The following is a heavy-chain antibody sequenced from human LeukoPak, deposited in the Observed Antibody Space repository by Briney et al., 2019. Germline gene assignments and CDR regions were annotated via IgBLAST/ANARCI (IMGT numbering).Heavy chain of an antibody. J-gene: IGHJ4*02. CDR2: ISAYNGDT. V-gene: IGHV1-18*04. D-gene: IGHD2-8*02. CDR1: GYTFNHHS. Sequence: ASVKVSCKASGYTFNHHSITWVRQAPGQGLELMGWISAYNGDTKYGQNFQGRLTMTTDTSTATAYMELRSLTSDDTAVYYCARDFSNTGGFKVVVDSWGQGTLVTVSS. CDR3: ARDFSNTGGFKVVVDS.